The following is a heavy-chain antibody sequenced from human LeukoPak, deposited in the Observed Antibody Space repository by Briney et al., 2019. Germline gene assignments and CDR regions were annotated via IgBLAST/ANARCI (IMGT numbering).Heavy chain of an antibody. CDR1: GGSISSYY. J-gene: IGHJ5*02. CDR3: ARSLEEMATISGGNWFDP. D-gene: IGHD5-12*01. V-gene: IGHV4-4*07. CDR2: IYTSGST. Sequence: KPSETLSLTCTVSGGSISSYYWSWIRQPAGKGLEWIGRIYTSGSTNYNPSLKSRVTMSVDTSKNQFSLKLSSVTAADTAVYYCARSLEEMATISGGNWFDPWGQGTLVTVSS.